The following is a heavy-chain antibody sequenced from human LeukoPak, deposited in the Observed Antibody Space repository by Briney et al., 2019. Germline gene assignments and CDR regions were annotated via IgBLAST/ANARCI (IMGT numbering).Heavy chain of an antibody. CDR2: ISGSSSPI. CDR1: GFTFSSYS. CDR3: ARVSGSYYFDY. Sequence: TGGSLRLSCAASGFTFSSYSMTWARQAPGKGLEWVSYISGSSSPIYYADSVKGRVTISRDNAKDSLYLQMTSLRDEDTAVYYCARVSGSYYFDYWGQGTLVTVSS. V-gene: IGHV3-48*02. D-gene: IGHD3-10*01. J-gene: IGHJ4*02.